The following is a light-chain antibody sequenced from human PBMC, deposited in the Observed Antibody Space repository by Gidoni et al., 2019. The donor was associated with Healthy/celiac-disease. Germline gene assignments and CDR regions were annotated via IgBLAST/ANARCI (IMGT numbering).Light chain of an antibody. CDR1: QRVSSSH. CDR2: GAS. Sequence: EIVLTQSPGTLSLSPGERATLSCRASQRVSSSHLAWYQQKPGQAPRLLIYGASRRAIGIPDRFSGSGSATDFTLTISRLEPEDFAVYYCQQYGSSPGLTFGGGTKVEIK. CDR3: QQYGSSPGLT. J-gene: IGKJ4*01. V-gene: IGKV3-20*01.